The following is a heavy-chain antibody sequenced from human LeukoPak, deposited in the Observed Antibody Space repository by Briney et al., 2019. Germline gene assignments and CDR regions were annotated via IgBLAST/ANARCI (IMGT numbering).Heavy chain of an antibody. Sequence: GGSLRLSCAASGFTFSSYWMHWVRQAPGKGLVWVSRINSDGSSTSYADSVKGRFTISRDNAKDTLYLQMNSLRAEDTAVYYCARPRYGDGAFDIWGQGTMVTVSS. V-gene: IGHV3-74*01. CDR2: INSDGSST. CDR3: ARPRYGDGAFDI. D-gene: IGHD4-17*01. J-gene: IGHJ3*02. CDR1: GFTFSSYW.